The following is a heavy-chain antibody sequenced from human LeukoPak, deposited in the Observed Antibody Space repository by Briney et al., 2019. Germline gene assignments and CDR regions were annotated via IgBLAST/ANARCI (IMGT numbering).Heavy chain of an antibody. V-gene: IGHV3-30*02. D-gene: IGHD6-13*01. CDR3: ARGGAAGIYGMDV. Sequence: GGALRLSCAASGFTFSSHGMHWVRQAPGKGVEWVTLISYDGSNKDYADSVKGRFTISRDNSKNTLYLQVDSLRPEDTAVYYCARGGAAGIYGMDVWGQGAIMTVTS. CDR1: GFTFSSHG. J-gene: IGHJ6*02. CDR2: ISYDGSNK.